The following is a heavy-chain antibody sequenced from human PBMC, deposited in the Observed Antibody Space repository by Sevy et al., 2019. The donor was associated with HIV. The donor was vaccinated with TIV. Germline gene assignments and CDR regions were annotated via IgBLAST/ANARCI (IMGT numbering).Heavy chain of an antibody. Sequence: SETLSLTCTVSGGSISSSSYYWGWIRQSPGRGLEWIGSISFTGNTFYNPSLESRVTMSVDTSKNEFSLKLTSVTAADTAVVYCARIRIVATIRGSFDSWGQGTLVTVSS. J-gene: IGHJ5*01. CDR3: ARIRIVATIRGSFDS. V-gene: IGHV4-39*01. CDR2: ISFTGNT. D-gene: IGHD5-12*01. CDR1: GGSISSSSYY.